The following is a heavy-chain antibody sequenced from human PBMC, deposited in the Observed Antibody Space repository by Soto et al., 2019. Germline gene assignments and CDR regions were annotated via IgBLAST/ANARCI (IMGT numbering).Heavy chain of an antibody. CDR2: IYFSGST. CDR1: GGSISSRLYY. Sequence: SETLSLTCTVFGGSISSRLYYWDWIRQPPGKGLEWIGNIYFSGSTYYDPSLRSRVSISVDTSNNQFSLELSSVTAADTAVYYCATFMGSPFRISGFDNWGQGALVTVSS. D-gene: IGHD2-15*01. V-gene: IGHV4-39*01. CDR3: ATFMGSPFRISGFDN. J-gene: IGHJ4*02.